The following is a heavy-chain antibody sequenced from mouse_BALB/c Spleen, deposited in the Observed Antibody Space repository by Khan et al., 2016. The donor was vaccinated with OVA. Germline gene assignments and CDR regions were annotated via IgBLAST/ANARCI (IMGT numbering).Heavy chain of an antibody. Sequence: EVKLEESGPDLVKPSQSLSLTCTVTGYSITSGYSWHWIRQFPGNKLEWMGYIHYSGSTNYNQSLKSRISITRDTSKKQFFLQLNSVTTEDKATSYFSISHVSIWYFYVCVAVTTVTVSS. CDR2: IHYSGST. V-gene: IGHV3-1*02. CDR3: SISHVSIWYFYV. D-gene: IGHD1-1*01. CDR1: GYSITSGYS. J-gene: IGHJ1*01.